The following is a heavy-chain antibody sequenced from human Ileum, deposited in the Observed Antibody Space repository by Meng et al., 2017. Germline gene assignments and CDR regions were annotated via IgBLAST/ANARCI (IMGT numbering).Heavy chain of an antibody. Sequence: GESLKISCKTSGYSFNTYWIDWVRQMPGKGLEWMGVIYPGDSDTTYSLSFQGQVTISADKSISTAYLQWSSLKASDTATYYCGRRYYGSGSIDYWGQGTLVTVSS. CDR2: IYPGDSDT. CDR3: GRRYYGSGSIDY. D-gene: IGHD3-10*01. CDR1: GYSFNTYW. V-gene: IGHV5-51*01. J-gene: IGHJ4*02.